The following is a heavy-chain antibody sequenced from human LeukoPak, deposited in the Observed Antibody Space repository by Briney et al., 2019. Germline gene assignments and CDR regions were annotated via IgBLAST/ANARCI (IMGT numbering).Heavy chain of an antibody. CDR1: GYTFTNYG. Sequence: ASVKVSCKASGYTFTNYGISWVRPAPRQGLEWMGWISAYNGNTKYAQKFQSRVTMTTDTSTNTVNMELRSLRSDDTAVFYCARSGSHNYYYYGMDVWGQGTTVIVSS. J-gene: IGHJ6*02. CDR3: ARSGSHNYYYYGMDV. CDR2: ISAYNGNT. V-gene: IGHV1-18*01. D-gene: IGHD1-26*01.